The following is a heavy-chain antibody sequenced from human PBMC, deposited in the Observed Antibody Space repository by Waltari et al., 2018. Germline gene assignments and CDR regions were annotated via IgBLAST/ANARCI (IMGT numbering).Heavy chain of an antibody. J-gene: IGHJ5*02. CDR1: GGSFSGYY. V-gene: IGHV4-34*01. CDR2: INHSGST. D-gene: IGHD2-21*01. CDR3: AGVSAAIVGTNWFDP. Sequence: QVQLQQWGAGLLKPSETLSLTCAVYGGSFSGYYWSWIRQPPGKGLEWIGEINHSGSTNYNPSLKSRVTISVDTSKNQFSLKRSSVTAADTAVYYCAGVSAAIVGTNWFDPWGQGTLVTVSS.